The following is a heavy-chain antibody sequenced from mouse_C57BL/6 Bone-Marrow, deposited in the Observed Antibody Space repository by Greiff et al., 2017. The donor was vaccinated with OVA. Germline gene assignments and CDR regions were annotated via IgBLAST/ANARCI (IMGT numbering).Heavy chain of an antibody. CDR1: GYSITSGYY. CDR3: AREGDMGYFDV. J-gene: IGHJ1*03. CDR2: ISYDGSN. D-gene: IGHD1-1*02. Sequence: EVQLQQSGPGLVKPSQSLSLTCSVTGYSITSGYYWNWIRQFPGNKLEWMGYISYDGSNNYNPSLKNRISITRDTSKNQFFLKLNSVTTEDTATYYCAREGDMGYFDVWGTGTTVTVSS. V-gene: IGHV3-6*01.